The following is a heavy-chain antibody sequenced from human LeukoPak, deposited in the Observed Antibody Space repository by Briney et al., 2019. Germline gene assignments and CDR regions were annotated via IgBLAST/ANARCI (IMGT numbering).Heavy chain of an antibody. CDR3: ARSPSGYSYGYYLDY. Sequence: SETLSLTCTVSGDSISSYYWSWIRQPAGKGLEWIGSIYYSGSTYYNPSLKSRVTISVDTSKNQFSLKLSSVTAADTAVYYCARSPSGYSYGYYLDYWGQGTLVTVSS. CDR2: IYYSGST. J-gene: IGHJ4*02. CDR1: GDSISSYY. D-gene: IGHD5-18*01. V-gene: IGHV4-4*07.